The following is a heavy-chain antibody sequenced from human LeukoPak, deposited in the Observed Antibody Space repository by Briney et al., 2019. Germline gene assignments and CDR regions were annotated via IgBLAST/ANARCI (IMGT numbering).Heavy chain of an antibody. V-gene: IGHV4-59*01. CDR1: GGSISSYY. CDR3: ARDYHGAKRFDY. D-gene: IGHD4/OR15-4a*01. Sequence: PSETLSLTCTVSGGSISSYYWSWIRQPPGKGLEWIGYIHYSGTTNYNPSLKSRVTMSLHTSKNHFSLNLSSVTAADTAVYYCARDYHGAKRFDYWGQGTLVTVSS. J-gene: IGHJ4*02. CDR2: IHYSGTT.